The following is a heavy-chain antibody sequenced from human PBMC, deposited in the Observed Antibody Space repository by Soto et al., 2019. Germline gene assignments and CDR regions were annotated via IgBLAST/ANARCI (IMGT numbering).Heavy chain of an antibody. D-gene: IGHD3-16*01. J-gene: IGHJ4*02. Sequence: QVQLQESGPGLVKPSETLSLTCTVSGGSISSYYWSWIRQPPGKGLEWIGYIYYSGSTNYNPSLKSRVTISVDTSKNQFSLKLSSVTAADTAVYYCARASWGKGYYFDYWGQGTLVTVSS. CDR3: ARASWGKGYYFDY. CDR2: IYYSGST. V-gene: IGHV4-59*01. CDR1: GGSISSYY.